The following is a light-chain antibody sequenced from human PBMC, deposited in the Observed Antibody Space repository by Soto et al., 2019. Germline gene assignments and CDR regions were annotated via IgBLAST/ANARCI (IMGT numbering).Light chain of an antibody. V-gene: IGLV1-44*01. CDR2: SNN. Sequence: QSVLTQPPSASGTPGQRVTISCSGSSSNIGSNTVNWYQQLPGTAPKLLIYSNNQRPSGVPDRFSGSKSGTSAPLAISGLQSEDEADYYCAAWDDSLNGVVFGGGTKATVL. CDR1: SSNIGSNT. CDR3: AAWDDSLNGVV. J-gene: IGLJ2*01.